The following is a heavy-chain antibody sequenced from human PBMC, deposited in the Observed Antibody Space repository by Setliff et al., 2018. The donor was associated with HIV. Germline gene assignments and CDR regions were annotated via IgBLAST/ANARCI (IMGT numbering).Heavy chain of an antibody. CDR2: IYPGDSET. D-gene: IGHD6-13*01. CDR1: GYFFLSSW. CDR3: ARHLIPGDPRYSSSWYY. V-gene: IGHV5-51*01. Sequence: PGESLKISCQGSGYFFLSSWIGWVRQVPGKGLEWVAIIYPGDSETRYSPSFEGQVTVSADKSITTAHLQWSSLRASDTAMYYCARHLIPGDPRYSSSWYYWGQGTLVTVSS. J-gene: IGHJ4*02.